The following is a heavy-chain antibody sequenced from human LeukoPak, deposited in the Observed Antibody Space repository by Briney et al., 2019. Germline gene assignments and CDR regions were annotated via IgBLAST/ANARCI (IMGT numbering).Heavy chain of an antibody. J-gene: IGHJ5*02. V-gene: IGHV4-34*01. CDR1: GVSFSGYY. CDR3: ARGGGQWLVRGFYNWFDP. CDR2: INHSGST. D-gene: IGHD6-19*01. Sequence: SETLSLTCAVYGVSFSGYYWNWIRQPPGKGLEWIGEINHSGSTNYNPSLKSRVTISVDTSKNQFSLKLSSVTAADTAVYYCARGGGQWLVRGFYNWFDPWGQGTLVTVSS.